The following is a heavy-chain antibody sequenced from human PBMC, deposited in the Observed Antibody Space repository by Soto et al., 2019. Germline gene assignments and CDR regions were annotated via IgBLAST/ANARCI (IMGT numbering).Heavy chain of an antibody. CDR3: ARGTVAPGPVYFDY. V-gene: IGHV4-34*01. J-gene: IGHJ4*02. CDR1: GGSFSGYY. D-gene: IGHD6-19*01. Sequence: QVQLQQWGAGLLKPSETLSLTCAVYGGSFSGYYWSWIRQPPGKGLEWIGEINHSGSTNYNPSLTSRVTISVDTSKNQFSLKLSSVDAADPAVYYCARGTVAPGPVYFDYWGQGTLVTVS. CDR2: INHSGST.